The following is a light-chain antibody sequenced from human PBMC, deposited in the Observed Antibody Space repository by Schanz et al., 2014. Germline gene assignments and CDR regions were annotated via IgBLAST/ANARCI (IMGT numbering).Light chain of an antibody. CDR1: SSNIGAGYD. CDR3: QSYDNSLNWV. Sequence: QSVLTQPPSVSGAPGQRVTISCTGSSSNIGAGYDVHWYQQLPGTAPKLLIYGNSNRPSGVPDRFSGSKSGTSASLAITGLQAEDEADYYCQSYDNSLNWVFGGGTKVTVL. V-gene: IGLV1-40*01. CDR2: GNS. J-gene: IGLJ3*02.